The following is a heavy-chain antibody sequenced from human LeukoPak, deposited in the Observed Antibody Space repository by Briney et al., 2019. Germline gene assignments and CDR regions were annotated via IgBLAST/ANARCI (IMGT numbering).Heavy chain of an antibody. V-gene: IGHV3-30*02. J-gene: IGHJ4*02. D-gene: IGHD3-10*01. CDR1: GFTFSSYG. CDR3: AKGLWWFEELFGIFDY. Sequence: GGSLRLSCAASGFTFSSYGMHWVRQAPGKGLEWVAFIRYDGSNKYYADSVKGRFTISRDNSKNTLYLQMNSLRAEDTAVYYCAKGLWWFEELFGIFDYWGQGTLVTVSS. CDR2: IRYDGSNK.